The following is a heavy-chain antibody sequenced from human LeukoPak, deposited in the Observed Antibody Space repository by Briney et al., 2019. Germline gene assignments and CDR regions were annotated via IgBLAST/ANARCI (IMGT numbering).Heavy chain of an antibody. CDR2: IRYDGTNT. CDR3: AKDRSFWSGYYWARSGDFDY. V-gene: IGHV3-30*02. Sequence: GGSLRLSCAASGFTFSSYGMHWVRQAPGKGLEWVAFIRYDGTNTYYADSVKGRFTISRDNSKNTLYLQMNSLRAEDTAVYYCAKDRSFWSGYYWARSGDFDYWGQGTLVTVSS. D-gene: IGHD3-3*01. J-gene: IGHJ4*02. CDR1: GFTFSSYG.